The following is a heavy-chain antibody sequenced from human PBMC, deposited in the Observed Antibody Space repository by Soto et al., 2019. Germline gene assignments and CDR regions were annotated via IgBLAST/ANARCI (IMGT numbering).Heavy chain of an antibody. Sequence: VESLKISCKGSGYIFVSYWISWVRQMPGKGLEWMGSIYPGDSDTTYGPSIQGQVTISADKSSTTVYLQWNTLKASDTAMYYCAKTDGYEVEYWGQGTQVTVSS. J-gene: IGHJ4*02. CDR2: IYPGDSDT. V-gene: IGHV5-51*01. CDR1: GYIFVSYW. D-gene: IGHD5-18*01. CDR3: AKTDGYEVEY.